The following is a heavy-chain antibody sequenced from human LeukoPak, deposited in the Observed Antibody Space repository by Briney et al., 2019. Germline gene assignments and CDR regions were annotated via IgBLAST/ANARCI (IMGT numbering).Heavy chain of an antibody. CDR1: GFTFSSYA. CDR2: ISGSGGST. Sequence: GGSLRLSCAASGFTFSSYAMSWVRQAPGKGLEWVSAISGSGGSTYYADSVKGRFTISRDNSKNTLYLRMNSLRAEDTAVYYCAKYREWLRFYYFDYWGQGTLVTVSS. V-gene: IGHV3-23*01. CDR3: AKYREWLRFYYFDY. D-gene: IGHD5-12*01. J-gene: IGHJ4*02.